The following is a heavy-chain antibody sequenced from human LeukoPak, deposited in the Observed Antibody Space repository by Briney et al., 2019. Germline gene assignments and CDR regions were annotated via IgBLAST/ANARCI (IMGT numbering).Heavy chain of an antibody. CDR2: IKTDGSEK. D-gene: IGHD3-10*01. CDR1: GFTSSDYY. Sequence: PGGSLRLSCAASGFTSSDYYMSWIRQAPGKGLEWVANIKTDGSEKYYVDSVKGRFTISRDNAKNSLYLQMNSLRAEDTAVYYCARDQATKRGSYFDYWGQGTLVTVSS. CDR3: ARDQATKRGSYFDY. J-gene: IGHJ4*02. V-gene: IGHV3-7*01.